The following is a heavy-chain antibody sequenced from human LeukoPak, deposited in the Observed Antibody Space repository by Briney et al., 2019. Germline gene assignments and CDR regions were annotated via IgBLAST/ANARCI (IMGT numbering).Heavy chain of an antibody. J-gene: IGHJ6*03. V-gene: IGHV4-4*02. D-gene: IGHD6-19*01. Sequence: SGTLSLTCAVSGGSISSSNWWSLVRPPPGEGLEWIVKHYHSGRTHYHPSLSRRATIPLHTPKQQFSLTPNSVTAAATAVYNCRRERPSGWHPYYYYIDVWGKGTTVTVSS. CDR3: RRERPSGWHPYYYYIDV. CDR2: HYHSGRT. CDR1: GGSISSSNW.